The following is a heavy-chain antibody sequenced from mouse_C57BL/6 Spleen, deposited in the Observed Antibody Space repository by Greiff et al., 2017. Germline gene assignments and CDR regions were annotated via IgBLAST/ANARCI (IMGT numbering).Heavy chain of an antibody. Sequence: EVQLVESGEGLVKPGGSLKLSCAASGFTFSSYAMSWVRQTPEKRLEWVAYISSGGDYIYYADTDRIDRLIALSRFTSSRDNARNTLYLQMSSLKSEDTAMYYCTRDSPGYYFDYWGQGTTLTVSS. J-gene: IGHJ2*01. V-gene: IGHV5-9-1*02. CDR3: TRDSPGYYFDY. D-gene: IGHD4-1*01. CDR1: GFTFSSYA. CDR2: ISSGGDYI.